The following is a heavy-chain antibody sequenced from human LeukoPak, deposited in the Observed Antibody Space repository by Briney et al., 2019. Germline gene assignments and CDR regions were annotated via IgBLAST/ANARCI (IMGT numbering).Heavy chain of an antibody. J-gene: IGHJ4*02. CDR3: AREGTTGTYFDF. CDR2: VSYDGSTD. CDR1: GFTFYNHP. Sequence: GGSLRLSCAASGFTFYNHPMHWVRQAPGKGLEWVATVSYDGSTDKYADSVKGRFAISRDNSANTLYLQMNSLRIEDTAVYFCAREGTTGTYFDFWGQGALVTVSS. D-gene: IGHD2-8*02. V-gene: IGHV3-30*01.